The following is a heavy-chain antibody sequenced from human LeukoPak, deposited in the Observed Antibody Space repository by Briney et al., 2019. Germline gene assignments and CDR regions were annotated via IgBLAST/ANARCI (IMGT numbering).Heavy chain of an antibody. V-gene: IGHV4-31*03. CDR1: GGSISSGGYY. CDR3: ASAYSSSWYQGVWWSDP. J-gene: IGHJ5*02. CDR2: IYYSGST. Sequence: SETLSLTCTVSGGSISSGGYYWSWIRQHPGKGLEWIGYIYYSGSTYYNPSLKSRVTISVDTSKNQFSLKLSSVTAADTAVYYCASAYSSSWYQGVWWSDPWGQGTLVTVSS. D-gene: IGHD6-13*01.